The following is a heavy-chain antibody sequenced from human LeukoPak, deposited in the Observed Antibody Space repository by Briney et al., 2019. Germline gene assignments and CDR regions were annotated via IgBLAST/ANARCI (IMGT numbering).Heavy chain of an antibody. CDR2: ISGSGGST. CDR3: AKGGIQLWFYLDY. Sequence: GGSLRLSCAVSGFSFSNYAMNWVRQAPGKGLEWVSAISGSGGSTSYADSVKGRFTISRDNSQNTLYLQMNSLRAEDTAVYYCAKGGIQLWFYLDYWGHGTLVTVSS. J-gene: IGHJ4*01. CDR1: GFSFSNYA. D-gene: IGHD5-18*01. V-gene: IGHV3-23*01.